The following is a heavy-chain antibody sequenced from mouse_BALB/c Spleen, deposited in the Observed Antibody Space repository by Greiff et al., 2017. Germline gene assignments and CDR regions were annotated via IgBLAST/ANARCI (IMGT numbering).Heavy chain of an antibody. CDR2: IYPYNGGT. V-gene: IGHV1S29*02. CDR3: ARELDYYGSRAWFAY. D-gene: IGHD1-1*01. CDR1: GYTFPDYN. Sequence: EVQLQESGPELVKPGASVKISCKASGYTFPDYNMHWVKQSHGKSLEWIGYIYPYNGGTGYNQKFKSKATLTVDNSSSTAYMELRSLTSEDSAVYYCARELDYYGSRAWFAYWGQGTLVTVSA. J-gene: IGHJ3*01.